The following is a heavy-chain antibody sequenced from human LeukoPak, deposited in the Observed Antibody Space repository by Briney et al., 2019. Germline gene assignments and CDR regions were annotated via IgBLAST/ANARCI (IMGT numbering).Heavy chain of an antibody. V-gene: IGHV5-51*01. CDR2: IYPGDSDT. Sequence: KPGESLKISCETSAYSFTSYWIGWVRQVPGKGLEWMGIIYPGDSDTRYSPSFEGHVTISADKSISTAYLQWSSLKASDTAMYYCARSRAAGSGAAFDVWGQGTVLTVSS. CDR3: ARSRAAGSGAAFDV. J-gene: IGHJ3*01. D-gene: IGHD3-10*01. CDR1: AYSFTSYW.